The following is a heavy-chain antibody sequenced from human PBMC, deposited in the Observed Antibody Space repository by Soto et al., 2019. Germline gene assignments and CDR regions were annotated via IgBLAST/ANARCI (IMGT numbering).Heavy chain of an antibody. Sequence: ASVKVSCKASGYTFGNNDISWVRQATGQGLEWMGWMNPNSGNTGYAQKFQGRVSMTRNTSITTAYLELSSLRSDDTAIYYCARMATSGTLNWFDPWGQGTLVTAPQ. J-gene: IGHJ5*02. CDR2: MNPNSGNT. CDR1: GYTFGNND. CDR3: ARMATSGTLNWFDP. V-gene: IGHV1-8*01.